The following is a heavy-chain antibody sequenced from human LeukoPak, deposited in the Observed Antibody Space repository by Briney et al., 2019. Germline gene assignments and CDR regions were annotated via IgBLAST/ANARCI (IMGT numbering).Heavy chain of an antibody. CDR1: GYIFTRYG. J-gene: IGHJ4*02. CDR2: ISAYNGKT. V-gene: IGHV1-18*01. D-gene: IGHD3-10*01. Sequence: VKVSCKASGYIFTRYGISWVRQAPGQGLEWMGWISAYNGKTNYAQKLQGRVTMTTDTSTSTAYMELRSLRSDDTAVYYCARAPPMVRGAPNFDYWGQGTLVTVSS. CDR3: ARAPPMVRGAPNFDY.